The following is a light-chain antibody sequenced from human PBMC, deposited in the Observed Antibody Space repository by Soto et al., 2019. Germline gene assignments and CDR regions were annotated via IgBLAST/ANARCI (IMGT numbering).Light chain of an antibody. Sequence: EIVLTQSPATLSLSPGERATLSCRASQSLSSYLAWYQQKPGQAPRLLIYDASNRATGIPARFSGSGSGTDFTLTISSLEPEDFAVYYCQQYNSYFSFGQGTKVEIK. CDR1: QSLSSY. V-gene: IGKV3-11*01. CDR3: QQYNSYFS. CDR2: DAS. J-gene: IGKJ1*01.